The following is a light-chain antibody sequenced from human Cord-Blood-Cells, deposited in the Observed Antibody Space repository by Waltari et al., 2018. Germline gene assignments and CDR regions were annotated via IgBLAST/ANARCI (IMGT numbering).Light chain of an antibody. CDR2: DAS. CDR3: QHYNSYTWT. Sequence: DIQMTQSPSTPSACVGDRVTIPRRASQSISSWLDWYQQKPGKTPKLLTYDASSLESWVPSRFSGSGSGTEFTLTISSLQPDDFATYYCQHYNSYTWTFGQGTKVEIK. J-gene: IGKJ1*01. V-gene: IGKV1-5*01. CDR1: QSISSW.